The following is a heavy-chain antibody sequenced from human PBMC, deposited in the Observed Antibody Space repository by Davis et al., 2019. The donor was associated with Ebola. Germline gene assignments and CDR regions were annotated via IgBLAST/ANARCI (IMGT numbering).Heavy chain of an antibody. D-gene: IGHD6-6*01. CDR3: ARSSIAARQGFIS. V-gene: IGHV5-51*01. CDR1: GYKFTNYW. CDR2: IYPDDSDT. J-gene: IGHJ5*02. Sequence: GESLKISCKGSGYKFTNYWIGWVRQMPGKGLEWMGIIYPDDSDTRYSPSFQGQVTISADKSISTAYLQWSSLKASDTAMYYCARSSIAARQGFISWGQGTLVTVSS.